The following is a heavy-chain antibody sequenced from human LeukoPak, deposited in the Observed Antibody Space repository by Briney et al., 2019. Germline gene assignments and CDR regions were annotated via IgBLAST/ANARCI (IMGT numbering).Heavy chain of an antibody. CDR2: SDPKSGAT. J-gene: IGHJ4*02. CDR1: GYTFTPYY. Sequence: GASVNVSCKASGYTFTPYYIHWLRQAPGQRFEWMGWSDPKSGATKYEHFQGRVTMTRDTSINTAYMELSRLTSDDTAVYYCARGNFYDNKGYSPELRYWGQGTLVTVSS. CDR3: ARGNFYDNKGYSPELRY. D-gene: IGHD3-10*01. V-gene: IGHV1-2*02.